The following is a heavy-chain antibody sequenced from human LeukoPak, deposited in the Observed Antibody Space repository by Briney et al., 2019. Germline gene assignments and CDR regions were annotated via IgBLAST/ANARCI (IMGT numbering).Heavy chain of an antibody. J-gene: IGHJ6*03. D-gene: IGHD3-3*01. CDR3: ARSPGLRFLGRYYYMDV. CDR2: IDYLGRT. CDR1: GESFRHYY. Sequence: PSETLSLTCAVYGESFRHYYWTWIRQTSGKGLEWIGEIDYLGRTSYNPSLKSRLTISVDTSKNQFSLRLSSVTAADTAVYYCARSPGLRFLGRYYYMDVWGKGTTVTVSS. V-gene: IGHV4-34*01.